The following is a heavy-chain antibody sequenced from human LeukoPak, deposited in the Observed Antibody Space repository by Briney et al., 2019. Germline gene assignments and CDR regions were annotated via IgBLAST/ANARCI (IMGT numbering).Heavy chain of an antibody. Sequence: SVKVSCKASGYTFTSYGISWVRQAPGQGLEWMGGIIPIFGTANYAQKFQGRVTITTDESTSTAYMELSSLRSEDTAVYYCARDRWAVAGTGYYYYYMDVWGKGTTVTVSS. J-gene: IGHJ6*03. CDR3: ARDRWAVAGTGYYYYYMDV. D-gene: IGHD6-19*01. CDR1: GYTFTSYG. CDR2: IIPIFGTA. V-gene: IGHV1-69*05.